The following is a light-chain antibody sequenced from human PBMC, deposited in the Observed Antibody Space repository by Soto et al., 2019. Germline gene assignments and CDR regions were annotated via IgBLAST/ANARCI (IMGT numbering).Light chain of an antibody. CDR3: QQRINWPPGVT. J-gene: IGKJ4*01. V-gene: IGKV3-11*01. Sequence: EIVLTQSPPPLSLSPGERATLAFRSSQSVSSYLAWYQQQPGQGPRLLIYDSSNRSTGIPARFSGSGSGTDFTLTISSLAPEDFAVYYCQQRINWPPGVTFGGGTKVEIK. CDR1: QSVSSY. CDR2: DSS.